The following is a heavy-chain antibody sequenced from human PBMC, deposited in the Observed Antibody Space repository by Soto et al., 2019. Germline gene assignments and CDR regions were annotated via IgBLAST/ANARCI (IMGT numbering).Heavy chain of an antibody. Sequence: QVQLVQSGAEVKKPGASVKVSCKASGYTFTSYAMSWVRQAPGQGLEWMGWISAYNGNTNYAQKLEGRFTMTTDPSTTTAYMELRSLRSDDTAVFYCSRSGPPAGYWGQETLVTVSS. CDR2: ISAYNGNT. V-gene: IGHV1-18*01. D-gene: IGHD3-10*01. J-gene: IGHJ4*02. CDR3: SRSGPPAGY. CDR1: GYTFTSYA.